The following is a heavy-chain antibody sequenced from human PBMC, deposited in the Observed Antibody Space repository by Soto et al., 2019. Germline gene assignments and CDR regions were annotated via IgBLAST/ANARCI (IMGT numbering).Heavy chain of an antibody. CDR3: ASSLLTPFDY. J-gene: IGHJ4*02. CDR2: INSDGSST. V-gene: IGHV3-74*01. Sequence: GGSLRLSCAASGFIFNNYWMHWVRQAPGKGLVWVLRINSDGSSTSYADSVKGRFTISRDNAKNTLYLQMNSLRAEDTAVYYCASSLLTPFDYWGQGTLVTVSS. CDR1: GFIFNNYW. D-gene: IGHD7-27*01.